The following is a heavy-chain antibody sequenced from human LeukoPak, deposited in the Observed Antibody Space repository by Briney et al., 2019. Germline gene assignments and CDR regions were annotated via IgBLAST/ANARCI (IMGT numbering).Heavy chain of an antibody. Sequence: PSETLSLTCTVSGYSISNGYYWSWIRQPPGKGLEWIGSIYHSGSTYYNPSLKSRVTISVDTSKNQFSLKLGSVTAADTAVYYCARDGGDYYGSGSPTYYYYYYMDVWGKGTTVTISS. CDR3: ARDGGDYYGSGSPTYYYYYYMDV. CDR1: GYSISNGYY. CDR2: IYHSGST. J-gene: IGHJ6*03. V-gene: IGHV4-38-2*02. D-gene: IGHD3-10*01.